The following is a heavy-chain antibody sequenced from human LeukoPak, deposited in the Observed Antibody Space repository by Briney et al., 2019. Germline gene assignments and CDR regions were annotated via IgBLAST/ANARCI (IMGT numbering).Heavy chain of an antibody. J-gene: IGHJ1*01. Sequence: GGSLRLSCAASGFTFNNYGMHWVRQAAGKGLEWVAFIRYDGSKDYYADSVKGRFTISRDNSKNTLYLQMSSLRPDDTAVYYCAKVHAFYYILQHWGQGTLVTVST. D-gene: IGHD3-10*01. CDR2: IRYDGSKD. CDR3: AKVHAFYYILQH. CDR1: GFTFNNYG. V-gene: IGHV3-30*02.